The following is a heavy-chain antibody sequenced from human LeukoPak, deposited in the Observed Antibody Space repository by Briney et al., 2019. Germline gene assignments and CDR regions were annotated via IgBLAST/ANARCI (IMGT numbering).Heavy chain of an antibody. D-gene: IGHD2/OR15-2a*01. V-gene: IGHV3-11*04. J-gene: IGHJ4*02. CDR3: AKIIESFDY. CDR1: GFTFSDYY. CDR2: VSSGSSTI. Sequence: GGSLRLSCAASGFTFSDYYMSWIRQAPGKGLEWVSYVSSGSSTIYYADSVKGRFTISRDNAKNSLYLQMNSLRAEDTAVYYCAKIIESFDYWGQGTLVTVSS.